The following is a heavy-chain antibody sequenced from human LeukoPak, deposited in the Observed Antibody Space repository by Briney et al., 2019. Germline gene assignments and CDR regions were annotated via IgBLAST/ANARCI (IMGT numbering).Heavy chain of an antibody. V-gene: IGHV3-23*01. Sequence: GGSLRLSCAASGFTFSSYAMSWVRQAPGKGLEGVSAISGSGGSTYYADSVKGRFTISRDNSKNTLYLQMNSLRAEDTAVYYCAKDHCTNGVWCKAGNWFDPWGQGTLVTVSS. CDR3: AKDHCTNGVWCKAGNWFDP. D-gene: IGHD2-8*01. CDR2: ISGSGGST. CDR1: GFTFSSYA. J-gene: IGHJ5*02.